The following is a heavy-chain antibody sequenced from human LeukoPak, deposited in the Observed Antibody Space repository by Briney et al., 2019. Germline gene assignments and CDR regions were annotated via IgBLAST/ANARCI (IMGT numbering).Heavy chain of an antibody. CDR3: VKDQGHITATY. V-gene: IGHV3-64D*06. CDR1: GFXFSSYA. Sequence: GGSLRLSCSASGFXFSSYAMHWVRQAPGKGLEYISAMSTDGGSTDYADSVKGRFSISRDNSKNTLYLHMSSLRPEDTAVYYCVKDQGHITATYGGQGTLVTVSS. J-gene: IGHJ4*02. D-gene: IGHD3-10*01. CDR2: MSTDGGST.